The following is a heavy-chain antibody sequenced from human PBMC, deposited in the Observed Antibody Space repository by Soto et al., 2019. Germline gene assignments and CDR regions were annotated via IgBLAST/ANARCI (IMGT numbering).Heavy chain of an antibody. D-gene: IGHD1-26*01. J-gene: IGHJ4*02. CDR1: GFNFRDFG. CDR3: TRDDAGLGMDX. Sequence: GGSLRLSCEASGFNFRDFGMHWVRQPPGKGQEWVANIPSDGIDVSYADSVRGRFTISRDDASNTLYLQMSDLIVEDKAIYYCTRDDAGLGMDXWGQGTQVTVS. V-gene: IGHV3-74*01. CDR2: IPSDGIDV.